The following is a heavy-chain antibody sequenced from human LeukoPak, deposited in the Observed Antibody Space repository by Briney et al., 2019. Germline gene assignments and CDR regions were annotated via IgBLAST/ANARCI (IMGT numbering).Heavy chain of an antibody. D-gene: IGHD2-2*01. CDR3: AKGGGYCSSTSCYAPDY. J-gene: IGHJ4*02. CDR1: GFTFSSYA. Sequence: PGGSLRLSCAASGFTFSSYAMSWVRRARGKGLEWVSAISGSGGSTYYADSVKGRFTISRDNSKNTLYLQMNSLRAEDTAVYYCAKGGGYCSSTSCYAPDYWGQGTLVTVSS. CDR2: ISGSGGST. V-gene: IGHV3-23*01.